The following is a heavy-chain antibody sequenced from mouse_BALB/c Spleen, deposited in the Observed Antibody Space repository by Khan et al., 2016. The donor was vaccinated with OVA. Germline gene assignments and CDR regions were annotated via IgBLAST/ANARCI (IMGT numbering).Heavy chain of an antibody. CDR1: GFSLTNYG. CDR2: IWSDGST. Sequence: VQLLESGPGLVAPSQSLSITCTISGFSLTNYGVHWVRQPPGKGLEWLVVIWSDGSTTYNSALKSRLSISKDNSKSQVFLKMNSLQTDDTAMYYCARQPYYHYYVMDYRGQGTSVTVSS. V-gene: IGHV2-6-1*01. J-gene: IGHJ4*01. CDR3: ARQPYYHYYVMDY. D-gene: IGHD2-10*01.